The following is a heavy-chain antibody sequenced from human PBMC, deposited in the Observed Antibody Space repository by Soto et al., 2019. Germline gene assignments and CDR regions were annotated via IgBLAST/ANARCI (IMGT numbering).Heavy chain of an antibody. D-gene: IGHD4-4*01. CDR3: AKAAYSTDGETYYYGMDV. V-gene: IGHV3-30*18. J-gene: IGHJ6*02. CDR1: GFTFMDYG. CDR2: IAYDGSNQ. Sequence: HGQRVESGGGVVQPGRSLTLSCAASGFTFMDYGMNWVRQAPGKGLEWVAIIAYDGSNQYYADSVKGRFTIARDNSKNALYLQMNSLRTEDTAVYYCAKAAYSTDGETYYYGMDVWGQGTTVTVS.